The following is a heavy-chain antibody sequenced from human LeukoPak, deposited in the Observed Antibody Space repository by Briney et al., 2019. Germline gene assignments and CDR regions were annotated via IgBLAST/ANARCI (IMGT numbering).Heavy chain of an antibody. Sequence: ASVKVSCKASGGTFSRYAISWVRQAPGQGLEWMGGIIPIFGTTNYAQKFQGRVTITADESTSTAYVELSSLRSEDTAVYYCAGDLHYYGSGSSRDIWGQGTMVTVSS. CDR2: IIPIFGTT. CDR1: GGTFSRYA. D-gene: IGHD3-10*01. J-gene: IGHJ3*02. CDR3: AGDLHYYGSGSSRDI. V-gene: IGHV1-69*13.